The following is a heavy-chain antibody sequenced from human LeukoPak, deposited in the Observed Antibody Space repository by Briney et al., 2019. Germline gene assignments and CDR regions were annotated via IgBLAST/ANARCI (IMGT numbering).Heavy chain of an antibody. J-gene: IGHJ4*02. CDR2: IKQGGSEK. Sequence: GGSLRLSCAASGFSFSSYWMSWVRRAPGKGLEGVANIKQGGSEKAYVGSVRGRFTISRDNGKNSLYLQMNSLRAEDTAVYYCAKDSSSWSKTYYFDYWGQGTLVTVSS. CDR1: GFSFSSYW. CDR3: AKDSSSWSKTYYFDY. V-gene: IGHV3-7*03. D-gene: IGHD6-13*01.